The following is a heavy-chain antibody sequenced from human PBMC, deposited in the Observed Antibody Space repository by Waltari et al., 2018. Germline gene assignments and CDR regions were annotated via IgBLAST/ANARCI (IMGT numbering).Heavy chain of an antibody. CDR2: IYHSGSP. D-gene: IGHD1-7*01. V-gene: IGHV4-59*01. CDR1: GDSLISYS. Sequence: QVQLQESGSGLVKPSETLSLTCTVSGDSLISYSWTWIRQPPGKGLEWVGSIYHSGSPSYNPSLKSRVTISVDTSENHFFLTLRSVTAADTAVYYCARGLISGTPDYYYYYMDVWGKGTTVTVSS. CDR3: ARGLISGTPDYYYYYMDV. J-gene: IGHJ6*03.